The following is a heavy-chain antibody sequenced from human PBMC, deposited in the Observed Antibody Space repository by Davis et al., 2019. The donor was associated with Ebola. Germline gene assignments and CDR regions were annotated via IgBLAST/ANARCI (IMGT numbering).Heavy chain of an antibody. J-gene: IGHJ5*02. D-gene: IGHD3-10*01. Sequence: SETLSLTCSVSGGSFSGRSYYWGWIRQPPGKGLEWIGNIHYSGSTYYNSSLKSRVTMSVDSSKNQFSLKLTSVTAADTAVYYCARPQEGWSSGSYFDPWGQGTLVTVSS. CDR2: IHYSGST. CDR1: GGSFSGRSYY. V-gene: IGHV4-39*01. CDR3: ARPQEGWSSGSYFDP.